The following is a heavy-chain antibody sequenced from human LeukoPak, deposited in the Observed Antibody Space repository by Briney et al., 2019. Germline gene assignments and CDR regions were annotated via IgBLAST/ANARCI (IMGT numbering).Heavy chain of an antibody. CDR3: ARAPPYCTNGVCYFYYGMDV. Sequence: SETLSLTCAVYGGSFSGYYWSWIRQPPGKGLEWIGYIYYSGSTNYNPSLKSRVPISVDTSKNQFSLKLSSVTAADTAVYYCARAPPYCTNGVCYFYYGMDVWGQGTTVTVSS. V-gene: IGHV4-59*01. CDR1: GGSFSGYY. CDR2: IYYSGST. J-gene: IGHJ6*02. D-gene: IGHD2-8*01.